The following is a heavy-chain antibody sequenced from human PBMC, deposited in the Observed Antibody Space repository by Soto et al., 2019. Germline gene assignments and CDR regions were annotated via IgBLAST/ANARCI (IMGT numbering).Heavy chain of an antibody. CDR2: ISEDGSNE. V-gene: IGHV3-30*03. J-gene: IGHJ4*02. Sequence: QVLLVESGGGVVHPGRSLRLPCAASGFIFSNYDMHWVRQAPGKGLEWVAFISEDGSNEYHADSVKGRFTISRDNSKNTLYLQMNSLRTDDTAVYYCAVVSSPDYWGQGTLVTVSS. CDR3: AVVSSPDY. D-gene: IGHD2-21*01. CDR1: GFIFSNYD.